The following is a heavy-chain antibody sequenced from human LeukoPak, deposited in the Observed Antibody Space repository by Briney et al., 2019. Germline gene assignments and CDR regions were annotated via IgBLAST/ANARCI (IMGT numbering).Heavy chain of an antibody. D-gene: IGHD3-3*01. CDR3: ARGSHYDFWSGYNMGGRLFDY. J-gene: IGHJ4*02. Sequence: EPIKTSGQGSGSSFTTYSSAWVARLPGKGLGWFRIIYPVDSATTYRPSFQGQVTISADKSISTAYLQWKSLKASDTAMWYCARGSHYDFWSGYNMGGRLFDYWGQGTLVTVSS. CDR1: GSSFTTYS. V-gene: IGHV5-51*06. CDR2: IYPVDSAT.